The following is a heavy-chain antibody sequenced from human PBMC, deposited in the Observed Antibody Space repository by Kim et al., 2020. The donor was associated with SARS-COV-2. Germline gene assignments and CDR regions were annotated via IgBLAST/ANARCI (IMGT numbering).Heavy chain of an antibody. CDR3: ARPARVYYDFWSGYYGCGDFDP. CDR2: IKQDGSEK. D-gene: IGHD3-3*01. J-gene: IGHJ5*02. CDR1: GFTFSSYW. V-gene: IGHV3-7*01. Sequence: GGSLRLSCAASGFTFSSYWMSWVRQAPGKGLEWVANIKQDGSEKYYVDSVKGRFTISRDNAKNSLYLQMNSLRAEDTAVYYCARPARVYYDFWSGYYGCGDFDPWGQGTLVTVSS.